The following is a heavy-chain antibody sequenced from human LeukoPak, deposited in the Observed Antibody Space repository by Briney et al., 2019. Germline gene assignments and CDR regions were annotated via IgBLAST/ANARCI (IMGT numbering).Heavy chain of an antibody. D-gene: IGHD5-24*01. Sequence: GASVKVTCKASGYTFSGYYMQGVRQAPGQGREGMGWINPKNGGTNYAQKFQGRVTLTRDTSISTAYMELSGLRSDDTAVYYCARTYEKMATMGAFHYWGQGTLVTVSS. CDR1: GYTFSGYY. CDR3: ARTYEKMATMGAFHY. CDR2: INPKNGGT. J-gene: IGHJ4*02. V-gene: IGHV1-2*02.